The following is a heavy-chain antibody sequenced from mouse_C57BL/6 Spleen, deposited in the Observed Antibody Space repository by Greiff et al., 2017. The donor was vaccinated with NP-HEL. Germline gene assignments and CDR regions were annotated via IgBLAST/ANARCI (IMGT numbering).Heavy chain of an antibody. CDR1: GYTFTSYG. CDR2: IYPRSGNT. CDR3: ARGDYGNLYYFDY. J-gene: IGHJ2*01. Sequence: VQLQESGAELARPGASVKLSCKASGYTFTSYGISWVKQRTGQGLEWIGEIYPRSGNTYYDEKFKGKATLTADKSSSTAYMELRSLTSEDSAVYFCARGDYGNLYYFDYWGQGTTLTVSS. D-gene: IGHD2-1*01. V-gene: IGHV1-81*01.